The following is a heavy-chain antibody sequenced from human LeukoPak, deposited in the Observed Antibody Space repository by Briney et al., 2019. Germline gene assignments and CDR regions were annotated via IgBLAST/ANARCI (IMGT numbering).Heavy chain of an antibody. Sequence: GGSLRLSCAASGFTFSDYYMSWIRQAPGKGLEWVSYISSSGSTIYYADSVKGRFTISRDNAKNSLYLQMNSLRAEDTAVYYCARDIRNYYYGSGSYYTQLDYWGQGTLVTVSS. J-gene: IGHJ4*02. D-gene: IGHD3-10*01. CDR3: ARDIRNYYYGSGSYYTQLDY. CDR1: GFTFSDYY. V-gene: IGHV3-11*01. CDR2: ISSSGSTI.